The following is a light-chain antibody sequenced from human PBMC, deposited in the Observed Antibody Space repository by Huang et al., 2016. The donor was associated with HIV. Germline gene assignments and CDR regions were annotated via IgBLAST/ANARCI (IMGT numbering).Light chain of an antibody. V-gene: IGKV1-8*01. CDR1: QDINNF. J-gene: IGKJ1*01. CDR2: AAS. CDR3: QQYYSYRT. Sequence: IRMTQSPSSLSASTGDRVNITCRASQDINNFLAWYQQKPGKAPHLLIYAASILETGVPSRCSGSGSGTEFNLSISCLQSEDVANYYCQQYYSYRTFGQGTQVEIK.